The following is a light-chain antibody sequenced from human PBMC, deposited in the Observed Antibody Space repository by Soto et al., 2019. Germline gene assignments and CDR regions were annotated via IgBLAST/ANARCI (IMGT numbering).Light chain of an antibody. CDR1: QSVSDN. CDR2: GAS. J-gene: IGKJ2*01. V-gene: IGKV3-15*01. CDR3: QQSNNWPYT. Sequence: EIVMTQSPATLSVSPGERATLSCRASQSVSDNLAWYQKKPGQAPRLLIYGASTRATDIPARFSGSGSGTEFTLTISSRQSEDFAVYYCQQSNNWPYTFGQGTKVDIK.